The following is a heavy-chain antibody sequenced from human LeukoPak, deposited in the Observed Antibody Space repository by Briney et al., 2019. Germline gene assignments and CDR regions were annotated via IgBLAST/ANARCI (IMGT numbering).Heavy chain of an antibody. CDR3: ARGYCSNNICLGRPYFDY. CDR2: IIPIFGTA. D-gene: IGHD2-2*01. CDR1: GGTFSTYA. J-gene: IGHJ4*02. Sequence: GASVKVSCKASGGTFSTYAISWVRRAPGQGLEWMGVIIPIFGTANYAQKFQGRVTITTDESTSTAYMELSSLRSEDTAVYYCARGYCSNNICLGRPYFDYWGQGTLVTVSS. V-gene: IGHV1-69*05.